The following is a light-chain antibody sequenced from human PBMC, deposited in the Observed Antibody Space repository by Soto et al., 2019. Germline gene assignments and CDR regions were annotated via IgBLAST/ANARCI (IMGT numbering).Light chain of an antibody. V-gene: IGKV1-39*01. Sequence: DIQMTQSPSSLSASIGDSVIITCRASQDIGTYLNWYQHKPGKAPKHLIYAASSLQTGVPSRFTGSGSGTEFTLTIDSLQPEDFATYYCQQSSTTPRNTFGQGTRLEIK. J-gene: IGKJ5*01. CDR2: AAS. CDR3: QQSSTTPRNT. CDR1: QDIGTY.